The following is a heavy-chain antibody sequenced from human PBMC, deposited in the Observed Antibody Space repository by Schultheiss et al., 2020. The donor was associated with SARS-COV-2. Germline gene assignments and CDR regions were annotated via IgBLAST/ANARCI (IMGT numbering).Heavy chain of an antibody. CDR2: INPNSGGT. CDR3: ARPASGSPSYAFDI. V-gene: IGHV1-2*04. CDR1: GGTFSSYA. J-gene: IGHJ3*02. D-gene: IGHD1-26*01. Sequence: ASVKVSCKASGGTFSSYAISWVRQAPGQGLEWMGGINPNSGGTNYAQKFQGWVTMTRDTSISTAYMELSRLRSDDTAVYYCARPASGSPSYAFDIWGQGTMVTVSS.